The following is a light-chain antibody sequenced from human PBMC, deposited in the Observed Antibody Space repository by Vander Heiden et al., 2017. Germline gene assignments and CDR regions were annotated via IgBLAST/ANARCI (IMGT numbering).Light chain of an antibody. V-gene: IGKV3-15*01. Sequence: EILVTLSPTTRSVSPGKSANLSCRARHSVSSNLDWYQQKPGQAPRLLMYGASARTTGIPARFSGSGSGTEFTLTISSLRSEDFAVYFCQQYNNWPPWTFGQGTKVEIK. CDR2: GAS. J-gene: IGKJ1*01. CDR3: QQYNNWPPWT. CDR1: HSVSSN.